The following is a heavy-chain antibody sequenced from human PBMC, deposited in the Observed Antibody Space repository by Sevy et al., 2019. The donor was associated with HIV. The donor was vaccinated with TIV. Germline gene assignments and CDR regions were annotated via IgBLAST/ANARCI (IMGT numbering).Heavy chain of an antibody. Sequence: ASVKVSCKASGYTFTSYYMHWVRQAPGQGLEWMGIINPSGGSTSYAQQFQGRVTMTRDTSTSTVYMELSSLRSEDTAVYYCARDYSDTPFWYWGQGTLVTVSS. V-gene: IGHV1-46*01. CDR3: ARDYSDTPFWY. CDR1: GYTFTSYY. CDR2: INPSGGST. J-gene: IGHJ4*02. D-gene: IGHD3-3*01.